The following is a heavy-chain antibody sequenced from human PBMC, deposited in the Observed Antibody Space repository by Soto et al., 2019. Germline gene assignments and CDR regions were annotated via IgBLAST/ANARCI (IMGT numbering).Heavy chain of an antibody. CDR3: ARGRQRGQWLVNDAFDI. CDR2: ISYDGSNK. J-gene: IGHJ3*02. Sequence: PGGSLRLSCAASGFTFSSYAMHWVRQAPGKGLEWVAVISYDGSNKYYADSVKGRFTISRDNSKNTLYLQMNSLRAEDTAVYYCARGRQRGQWLVNDAFDIWGQGTMVTVSS. D-gene: IGHD6-19*01. V-gene: IGHV3-30-3*01. CDR1: GFTFSSYA.